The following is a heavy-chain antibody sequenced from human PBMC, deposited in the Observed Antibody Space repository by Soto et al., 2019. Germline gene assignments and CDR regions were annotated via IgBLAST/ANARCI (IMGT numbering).Heavy chain of an antibody. V-gene: IGHV2-26*04. Sequence: QVTVKASGPVLVKPKETLKLTCTVSGFSLSNAGLGVSWIRQPPGKALEWLAHICSNDEKSYSTSLKSRLTISKDTYKSQVVLTMTKMDPVDTATYYCASTYSSSWYWFDPWGQGTLVTVSS. CDR3: ASTYSSSWYWFDP. CDR2: ICSNDEK. CDR1: GFSLSNAGLG. J-gene: IGHJ5*02. D-gene: IGHD6-13*01.